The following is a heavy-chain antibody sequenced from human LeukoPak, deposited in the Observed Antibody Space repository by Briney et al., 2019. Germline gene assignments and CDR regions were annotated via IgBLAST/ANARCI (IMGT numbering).Heavy chain of an antibody. J-gene: IGHJ4*02. CDR2: INTDGSDT. D-gene: IGHD2-15*01. CDR1: GFTFNIYW. V-gene: IGHV3-74*01. Sequence: GGSLRLSCAASGFTFNIYWMDWVCQAPGKGLIWVSRINTDGSDTTYADSVKGRFTISRDNAKNTLYLQMNSLRAEDTAVYYCARGCSGGSCYDNWGQGTLVTVSS. CDR3: ARGCSGGSCYDN.